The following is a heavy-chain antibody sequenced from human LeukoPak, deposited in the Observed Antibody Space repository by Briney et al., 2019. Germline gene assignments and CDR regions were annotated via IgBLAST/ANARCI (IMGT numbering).Heavy chain of an antibody. Sequence: GASVKVSCKASGYTLTSYGISWVRQAPGQGLEWMGWISAYNGNTNYAQKLQGRVTMTTDTSTSTAYMELRSLRSDDTAVYYCARVTIFGVVNGLDYWGQGTLVTVSS. V-gene: IGHV1-18*01. D-gene: IGHD3-3*01. CDR3: ARVTIFGVVNGLDY. CDR2: ISAYNGNT. J-gene: IGHJ4*02. CDR1: GYTLTSYG.